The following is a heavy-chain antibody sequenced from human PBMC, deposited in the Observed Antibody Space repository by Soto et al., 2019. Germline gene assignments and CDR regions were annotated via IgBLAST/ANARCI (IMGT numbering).Heavy chain of an antibody. CDR1: GYTFSRSP. Sequence: QVQLVQSGDGVKKPGASVKVSCRASGYTFSRSPLHWVRQAPGQRPEWMGWINTANDDTKYSQKFQDRVTLTRDTSASTAYMEVSSLTPEDTAVYYCARDEGVASGNWGQGTLVTVSS. J-gene: IGHJ4*02. D-gene: IGHD5-12*01. V-gene: IGHV1-3*04. CDR3: ARDEGVASGN. CDR2: INTANDDT.